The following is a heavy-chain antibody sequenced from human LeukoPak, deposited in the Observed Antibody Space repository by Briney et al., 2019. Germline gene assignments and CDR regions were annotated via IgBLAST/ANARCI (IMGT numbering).Heavy chain of an antibody. CDR3: ARDCSSTSCYYYYGMDV. J-gene: IGHJ6*02. CDR2: IYYSGST. Sequence: PSQTLSLTCTVSGGSISSGGYYWSWIRQHPGKGLEWIGYIYYSGSTYYNPSLKSRVTISVDTSKNQFSLKLSSVTAADTAMYYCARDCSSTSCYYYYGMDVWGQGTTVTVSS. D-gene: IGHD2-2*01. CDR1: GGSISSGGYY. V-gene: IGHV4-31*03.